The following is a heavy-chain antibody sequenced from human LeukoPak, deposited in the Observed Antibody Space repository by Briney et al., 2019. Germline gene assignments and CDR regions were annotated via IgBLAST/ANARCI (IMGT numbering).Heavy chain of an antibody. CDR2: ISSSSSYI. V-gene: IGHV3-21*01. CDR1: GFTFSSYS. CDR3: ARDPYGSGSNFDY. D-gene: IGHD3-10*01. J-gene: IGHJ4*02. Sequence: GGSLRLSCAASGFTFSSYSMNWVRQAPGKGLEWVSSISSSSSYIYYADSVKGRFTISRDNAKNSLYLQMNSLRAEDTAVYYCARDPYGSGSNFDYWGQGTLVTVSS.